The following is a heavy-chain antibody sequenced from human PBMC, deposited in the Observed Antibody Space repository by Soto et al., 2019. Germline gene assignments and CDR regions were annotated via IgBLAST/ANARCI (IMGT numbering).Heavy chain of an antibody. CDR2: INPNSGGT. V-gene: IGHV1-2*04. CDR1: GYTFTGYY. CDR3: ARPYYYDSSGYYYDY. J-gene: IGHJ4*02. Sequence: ASVKVSCKASGYTFTGYYMHWVRQAPGQGLEWMGWINPNSGGTNYAQKFQGWVTMTRDTSISTAYMGLSRLRSDDTAVYYCARPYYYDSSGYYYDYWGQGTLVTVSS. D-gene: IGHD3-22*01.